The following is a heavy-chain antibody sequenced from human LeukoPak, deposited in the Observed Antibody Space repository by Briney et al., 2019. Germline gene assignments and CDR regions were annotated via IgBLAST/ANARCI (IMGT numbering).Heavy chain of an antibody. CDR1: GFTFSSYA. J-gene: IGHJ4*02. CDR3: AKAGNQWLVRFDY. D-gene: IGHD6-19*01. CDR2: ISGSGGST. Sequence: GGSLRLSCAASGFTFSSYARSWVRQAPGKGLEWFSAISGSGGSTYYADSVKGRFTISRDNSKNTLYLQMNSLRAEDTAVYYCAKAGNQWLVRFDYWGQGTLVTVSS. V-gene: IGHV3-23*01.